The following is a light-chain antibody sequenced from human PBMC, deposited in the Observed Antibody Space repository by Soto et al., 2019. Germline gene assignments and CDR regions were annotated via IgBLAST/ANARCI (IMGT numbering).Light chain of an antibody. V-gene: IGLV1-44*01. J-gene: IGLJ2*01. Sequence: QCVLTQPPSASGTPGQRVTISCSGISSNIGSNTVNWYQQLPGTAPKLLIYSNNQRPSGVPDRFSGSKSGTSASLAISGLQSEDEADYYCAAWDDSLNVVFGGGTQLTVL. CDR1: SSNIGSNT. CDR2: SNN. CDR3: AAWDDSLNVV.